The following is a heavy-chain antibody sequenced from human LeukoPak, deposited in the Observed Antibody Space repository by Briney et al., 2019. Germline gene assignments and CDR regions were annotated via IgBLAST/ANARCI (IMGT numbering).Heavy chain of an antibody. D-gene: IGHD1-14*01. V-gene: IGHV4-39*07. CDR3: ARGVPDRTVFFDY. Sequence: SETLSLTCTVSGGSISSSSYYWGWIRQPPGKGLEWIGSIYYSGSTNYNPSLKSRVTTSVDTSKNQFSLKLSSVTAADTAVYYCARGVPDRTVFFDYWGQGTLVTVSS. CDR1: GGSISSSSYY. CDR2: IYYSGST. J-gene: IGHJ4*02.